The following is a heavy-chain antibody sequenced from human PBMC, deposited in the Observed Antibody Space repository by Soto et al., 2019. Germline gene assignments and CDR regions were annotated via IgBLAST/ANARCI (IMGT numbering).Heavy chain of an antibody. Sequence: QVQLVQSGAEVKKPGASVKVSCKASGYTFSDHDINWVRQASGQGPEWLGWMNPNSGDTGSAQNFQGRVTMTRDTSKRTAYMELSSLRSEDTAVYYCARVGGNWNDDDFDFWGQGTLVTVSS. CDR1: GYTFSDHD. V-gene: IGHV1-8*01. D-gene: IGHD1-1*01. J-gene: IGHJ4*02. CDR3: ARVGGNWNDDDFDF. CDR2: MNPNSGDT.